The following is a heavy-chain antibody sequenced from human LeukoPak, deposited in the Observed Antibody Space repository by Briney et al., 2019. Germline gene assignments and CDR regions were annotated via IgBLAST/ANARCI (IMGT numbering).Heavy chain of an antibody. CDR2: ISGSGGST. CDR3: AKDPIPRIAAAGTGSAY. V-gene: IGHV3-23*01. Sequence: GRSLRLSCAASGFTFSSYAMSWVRQAPGKGLEWVSAISGSGGSTYYADSVKGRFTISRDNSKNTLYLQMNSLRAEDTAVYYCAKDPIPRIAAAGTGSAYWGQGTLVTVSS. CDR1: GFTFSSYA. J-gene: IGHJ4*02. D-gene: IGHD6-13*01.